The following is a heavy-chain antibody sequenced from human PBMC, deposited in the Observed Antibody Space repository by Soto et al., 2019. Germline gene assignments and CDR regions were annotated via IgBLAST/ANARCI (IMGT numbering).Heavy chain of an antibody. D-gene: IGHD6-19*01. J-gene: IGHJ5*02. CDR1: GFSLRTSGVG. CDR3: AKTGSSGWYRWFDP. CDR2: IYWNDDK. V-gene: IGHV2-5*01. Sequence: QITLKESGPTLVKPTQTLTLTCIFSGFSLRTSGVGVGWIRQPPGKALEWLGFIYWNDDKRYSPSLKSRLTITKETSKNQVVLTMTNTDPVDTATYYCAKTGSSGWYRWFDPWGQGTLVTVSS.